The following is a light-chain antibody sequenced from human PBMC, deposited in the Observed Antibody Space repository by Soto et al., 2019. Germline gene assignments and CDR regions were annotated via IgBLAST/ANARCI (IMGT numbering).Light chain of an antibody. CDR1: QSFSSY. J-gene: IGKJ2*01. Sequence: EIVLTQSPATLSSSPGERATLSCRASQSFSSYLAWYQQKPGQAPRLLIYDASNRATGIPARFSGSGSGTDFTLTISSLEPEDFAVYYCQQRSNWLGTFGQGTKLEIK. V-gene: IGKV3-11*01. CDR3: QQRSNWLGT. CDR2: DAS.